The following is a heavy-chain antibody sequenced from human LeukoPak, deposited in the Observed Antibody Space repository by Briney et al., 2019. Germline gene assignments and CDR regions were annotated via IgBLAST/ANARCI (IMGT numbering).Heavy chain of an antibody. V-gene: IGHV4-4*09. CDR3: AGEAHYDSSAQP. J-gene: IGHJ5*02. Sequence: PSETLSLTCTVSGASIRSYQWSWIRQPPGKGLEWIGHINTSGGTNYNPSLKSRITFSVDTSRDQFSLKLSSVTAADTAVYYCAGEAHYDSSAQPWGQGTLVTVSS. CDR1: GASIRSYQ. D-gene: IGHD3-22*01. CDR2: INTSGGT.